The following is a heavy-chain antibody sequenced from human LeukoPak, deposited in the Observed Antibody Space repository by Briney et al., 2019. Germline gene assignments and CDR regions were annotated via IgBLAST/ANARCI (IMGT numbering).Heavy chain of an antibody. J-gene: IGHJ4*02. V-gene: IGHV3-30*18. Sequence: GGSLRLSCAASGFTFSSYGMHWVRQAPGKGLEWVAVISYDGSNKYYADSVKGRFTISRDNSKNTLYLQMNSLRAEDTAVYYCAKERSIAARPFYFDYWGQGTLVTVSS. CDR3: AKERSIAARPFYFDY. CDR1: GFTFSSYG. CDR2: ISYDGSNK. D-gene: IGHD6-6*01.